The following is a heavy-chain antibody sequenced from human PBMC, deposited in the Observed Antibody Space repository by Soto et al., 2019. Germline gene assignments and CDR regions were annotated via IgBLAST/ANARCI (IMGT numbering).Heavy chain of an antibody. CDR2: ISGSGGST. J-gene: IGHJ4*02. V-gene: IGHV3-23*01. CDR3: AKDRPQGVVVAANFDY. CDR1: GFTFSSYA. Sequence: PGGSLRLSCAASGFTFSSYAMSWVRQAPGKGLEWVSAISGSGGSTYYADSVKGRFTISRDNSKNTLYLQMNSLRAEDTAVYYCAKDRPQGVVVAANFDYWGQGTLVTVSS. D-gene: IGHD2-15*01.